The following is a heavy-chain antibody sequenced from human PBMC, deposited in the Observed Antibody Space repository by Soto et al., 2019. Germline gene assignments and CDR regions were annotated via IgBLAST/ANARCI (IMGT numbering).Heavy chain of an antibody. Sequence: QVQLVQSGAEVKKPGSSVKVSCKASGGTFSSYAISWVRQAPGQGLEWMGGVIPIFGTANYAQKFQGRVTITGDESMSTAYMELSSLRSEDTAVYYCARVGKYCSGGSCSASDDAFDIWGQGTMVTVSS. V-gene: IGHV1-69*01. J-gene: IGHJ3*02. D-gene: IGHD2-15*01. CDR2: VIPIFGTA. CDR3: ARVGKYCSGGSCSASDDAFDI. CDR1: GGTFSSYA.